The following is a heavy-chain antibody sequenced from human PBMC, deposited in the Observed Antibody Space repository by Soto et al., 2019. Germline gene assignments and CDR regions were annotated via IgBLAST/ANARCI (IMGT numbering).Heavy chain of an antibody. CDR2: ISAYNGNT. V-gene: IGHV1-18*01. D-gene: IGHD3-22*01. Sequence: ASVKVSCKASGYTFTSYGISCVRQAPGQGLEWMGWISAYNGNTNYAQKLQGRVTMTTDTSTSTAYMELRSLRSDDTAVYYCARLPGSGYHYESPNFDYWXQGTLVTVSS. CDR1: GYTFTSYG. J-gene: IGHJ4*02. CDR3: ARLPGSGYHYESPNFDY.